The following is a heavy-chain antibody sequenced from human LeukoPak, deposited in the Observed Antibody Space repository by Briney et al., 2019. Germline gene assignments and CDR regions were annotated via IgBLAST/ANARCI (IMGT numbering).Heavy chain of an antibody. J-gene: IGHJ4*02. Sequence: GASVKVSCKASGYTFTSYYMHWVRQAPGQGLEWMGIINPSGGSTSYAQKFQGRVTMTRDTSISTAYMDLSRLRSDDTAVYYCARYYVLELREGLDYWGQGTLVTVSS. CDR2: INPSGGST. V-gene: IGHV1-46*01. D-gene: IGHD1-26*01. CDR3: ARYYVLELREGLDY. CDR1: GYTFTSYY.